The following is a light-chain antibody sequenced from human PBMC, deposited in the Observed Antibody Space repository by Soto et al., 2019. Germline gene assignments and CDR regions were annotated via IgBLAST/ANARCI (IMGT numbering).Light chain of an antibody. J-gene: IGLJ1*01. CDR1: SSDVGGFNV. Sequence: QSALTQPASASGSPGQSITISCTGTSSDVGGFNVVSWYQQHSGKAPKVIIYEGIKRPSGVSNRFSGSNSGSTASLTISGLQAEDEADYYCCSYVGATTYVFGTGTKVTVL. CDR3: CSYVGATTYV. V-gene: IGLV2-23*01. CDR2: EGI.